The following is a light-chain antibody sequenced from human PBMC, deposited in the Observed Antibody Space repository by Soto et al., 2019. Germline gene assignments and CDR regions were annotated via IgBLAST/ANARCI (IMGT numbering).Light chain of an antibody. V-gene: IGKV3-20*01. CDR1: QGIGDT. CDR3: QQYGGSPRIT. J-gene: IGKJ5*01. CDR2: GAS. Sequence: EIVMTQSPATLSVSPGEGATLSCRASQGIGDTLAWYQHKPGQAPRLLIYGASNRATGIPDRFSGSGSGTDFTLIINRLEPEDVAIYYCQQYGGSPRITFGQGTRLEI.